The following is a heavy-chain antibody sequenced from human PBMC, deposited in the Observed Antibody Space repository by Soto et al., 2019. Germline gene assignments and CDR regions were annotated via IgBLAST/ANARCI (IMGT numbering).Heavy chain of an antibody. CDR2: IYPGDSDT. Sequence: PGESLKISCKHSRFNFPTFWIAWVRQMPGKGLEWMGIIYPGDSDTRYSPSFQGQVTISADKSISTAYLQWSSLKASDTAMYYCARGIRYCISTSCPAPSYYYYYGMDVWGQGTTVTVSS. D-gene: IGHD2-2*01. J-gene: IGHJ6*02. CDR1: RFNFPTFW. CDR3: ARGIRYCISTSCPAPSYYYYYGMDV. V-gene: IGHV5-51*01.